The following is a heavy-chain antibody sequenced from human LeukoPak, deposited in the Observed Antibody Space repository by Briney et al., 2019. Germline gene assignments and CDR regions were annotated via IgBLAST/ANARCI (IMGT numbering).Heavy chain of an antibody. J-gene: IGHJ4*02. D-gene: IGHD4-17*01. CDR3: ARNYGDNNFDY. V-gene: IGHV4-4*02. Sequence: SETLSLTCAVSGGSISGTNWWSWVRQPPGKGLEWIGEIYHSGSTNYNPSLKSRVTISVDKSKNQFSLKLTSVTAADTAVYYCARNYGDNNFDYWGQGTQVTVSS. CDR2: IYHSGST. CDR1: GGSISGTNW.